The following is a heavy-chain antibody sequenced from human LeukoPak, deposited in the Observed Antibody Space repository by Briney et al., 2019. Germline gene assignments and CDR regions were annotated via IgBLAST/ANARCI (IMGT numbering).Heavy chain of an antibody. CDR3: AASGITAAGIMSAFDI. Sequence: GGSLRLSCEASGFTFSSYSMNWVRQAPGKGLEWISYISTSTTTIYYANSVKGRFTISRDNAKNSPYLQMNSLRAEDTAVYYCAASGITAAGIMSAFDIWGQGTMVTVSS. J-gene: IGHJ3*02. D-gene: IGHD6-13*01. V-gene: IGHV3-48*01. CDR2: ISTSTTTI. CDR1: GFTFSSYS.